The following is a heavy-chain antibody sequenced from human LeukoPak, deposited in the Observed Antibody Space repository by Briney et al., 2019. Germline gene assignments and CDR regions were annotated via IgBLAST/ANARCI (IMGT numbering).Heavy chain of an antibody. CDR2: INQDGRQI. J-gene: IGHJ4*02. Sequence: PGGPLRLFCAVSGYPFSAFLKPWVRQAPGKGLEGVASINQDGRQIYVDSAKGRFTISRDNAKNSLYLQMNSLRAEDTAIYYCSGDPDRRSDYWGQGTLVIVTS. CDR1: GYPFSAFL. D-gene: IGHD1-14*01. V-gene: IGHV3-7*01. CDR3: SGDPDRRSDY.